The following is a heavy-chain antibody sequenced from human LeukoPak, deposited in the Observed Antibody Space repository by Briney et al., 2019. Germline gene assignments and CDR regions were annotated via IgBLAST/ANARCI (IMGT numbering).Heavy chain of an antibody. J-gene: IGHJ4*02. CDR3: ARVPIEGPTTPDY. V-gene: IGHV1-18*01. CDR1: GYTFINYG. CDR2: ISAENGNT. D-gene: IGHD1-14*01. Sequence: GASVKVSCKASGYTFINYGISWVRQAPGQGLEWMGWISAENGNTGYVENLQGRVTMTTDTSSSTVYMELRSLRPDDTAVYYCARVPIEGPTTPDYWGQGTLVTVSS.